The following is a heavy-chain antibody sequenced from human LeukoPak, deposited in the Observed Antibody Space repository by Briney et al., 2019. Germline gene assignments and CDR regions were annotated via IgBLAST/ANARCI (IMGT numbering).Heavy chain of an antibody. CDR1: GDSINGYY. Sequence: SETLSLTCTVSGDSINGYYWTWIRQYPGRGLEWIGYIYSSGATYYTPSLKSRLDMSVDTSKNQFSLRLSSVTAADSAVYYCARGGEHFDYFEHWGPGTLVTVSS. CDR3: ARGGEHFDYFEH. V-gene: IGHV4-31*03. D-gene: IGHD3-3*02. CDR2: IYSSGAT. J-gene: IGHJ4*02.